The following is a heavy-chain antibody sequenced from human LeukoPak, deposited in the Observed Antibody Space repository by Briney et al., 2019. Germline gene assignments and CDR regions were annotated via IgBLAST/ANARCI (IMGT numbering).Heavy chain of an antibody. J-gene: IGHJ4*02. Sequence: GGSLRLSCAASGFTFSSYAMSWVRQAPGKGLEWVSAISGSGGSTYYADSVKGLFTISRDNSKNTLYLQMNSLRAEDTAVYYCAKDKFGRYCSSTSCYAYDYWGQGTLVTVSS. CDR2: ISGSGGST. V-gene: IGHV3-23*01. D-gene: IGHD2-2*01. CDR1: GFTFSSYA. CDR3: AKDKFGRYCSSTSCYAYDY.